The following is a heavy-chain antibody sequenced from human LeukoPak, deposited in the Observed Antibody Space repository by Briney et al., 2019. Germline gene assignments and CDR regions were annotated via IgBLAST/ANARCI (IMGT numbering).Heavy chain of an antibody. J-gene: IGHJ4*02. Sequence: GGSLRLSCAASGFTFSIYPMHWVRQAPGKGLEWGAVISYDGSNKYYADSVKGRFTISRDNSKNTLYLQMNSLRAEDTAVYYCAKDRVAAAGYYFDYWGQGTLVTVSS. CDR3: AKDRVAAAGYYFDY. CDR2: ISYDGSNK. CDR1: GFTFSIYP. D-gene: IGHD6-13*01. V-gene: IGHV3-30*04.